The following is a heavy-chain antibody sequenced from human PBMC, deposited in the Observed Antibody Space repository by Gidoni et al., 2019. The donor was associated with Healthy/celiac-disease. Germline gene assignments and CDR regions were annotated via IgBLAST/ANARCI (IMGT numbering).Heavy chain of an antibody. V-gene: IGHV4-59*08. Sequence: VQLQESGPGLVQPSETLSLTCPVSGCSIRSYYWSWIRQPPGKGLEWIGYIYYSGSTNYNPSLKSRVTISVDTSKNQFSLKLSSVTAADTAVYYCARQGARYDSSGSWFDPWGQGTLVTVSS. CDR1: GCSIRSYY. CDR3: ARQGARYDSSGSWFDP. J-gene: IGHJ5*02. D-gene: IGHD3-22*01. CDR2: IYYSGST.